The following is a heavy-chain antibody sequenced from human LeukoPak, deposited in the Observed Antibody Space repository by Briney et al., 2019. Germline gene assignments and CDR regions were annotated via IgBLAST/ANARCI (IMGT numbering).Heavy chain of an antibody. CDR1: GYTFTNYG. J-gene: IGHJ4*02. V-gene: IGHV1-18*01. Sequence: ASVKVSCKASGYTFTNYGISWVRQAPGQGLEWMGWISSYTGYTNYAQNLQGRVTMTTDTSTSTAYMELRSLRSDDTAVYYCARDRMWGSGPGGYWGQGTLVTVSS. CDR3: ARDRMWGSGPGGY. D-gene: IGHD6-19*01. CDR2: ISSYTGYT.